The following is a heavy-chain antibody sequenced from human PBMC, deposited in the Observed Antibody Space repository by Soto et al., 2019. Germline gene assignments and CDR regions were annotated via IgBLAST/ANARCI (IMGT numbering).Heavy chain of an antibody. V-gene: IGHV4-39*01. D-gene: IGHD2-15*01. CDR1: GVSLNSGHYY. Sequence: QVQLQESGPGLLEPLETLSLTCSVSGVSLNSGHYYWVWVRQSPGKGLAWIPSVYYDESTYYNPSLKGRVTTSIDKPRNQFSLTLKSVTAADTAVYYCGKVLIGATRHADVDSWGQGARVTVSS. CDR3: GKVLIGATRHADVDS. CDR2: VYYDEST. J-gene: IGHJ4*02.